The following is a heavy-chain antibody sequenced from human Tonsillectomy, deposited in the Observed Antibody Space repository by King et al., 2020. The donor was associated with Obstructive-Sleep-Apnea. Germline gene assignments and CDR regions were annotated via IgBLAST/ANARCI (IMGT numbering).Heavy chain of an antibody. J-gene: IGHJ3*02. CDR3: ARVGGFGELDAFDI. V-gene: IGHV3-66*01. CDR1: GFTVNSNY. D-gene: IGHD3-10*01. CDR2: IYSGGST. Sequence: VQLVESGGGLVQPGGSLRLSCAASGFTVNSNYMSWVRQAPGKGLEWVSVIYSGGSTYYTDSVKGRFTLSRDNSKNTLYLQMNSLRAEDTAVYYRARVGGFGELDAFDIWGQGTMVTVSS.